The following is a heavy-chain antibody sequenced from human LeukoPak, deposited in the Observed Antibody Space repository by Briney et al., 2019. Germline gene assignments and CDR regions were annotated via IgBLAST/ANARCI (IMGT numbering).Heavy chain of an antibody. V-gene: IGHV4-31*03. Sequence: SETLSLTCTVSGGSISRGGYYWSWIRQHPGKGLEWIGYIYYSGSTSYNPSLKSRVTISVDTSKNQFSLKLSSVTAADTAVYYCASTAKYYDLWSGYYGWFDPWGQGTLVTVSS. CDR2: IYYSGST. D-gene: IGHD3-3*01. CDR1: GGSISRGGYY. J-gene: IGHJ5*02. CDR3: ASTAKYYDLWSGYYGWFDP.